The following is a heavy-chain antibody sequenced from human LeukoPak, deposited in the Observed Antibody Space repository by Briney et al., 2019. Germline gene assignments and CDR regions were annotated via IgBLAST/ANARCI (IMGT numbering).Heavy chain of an antibody. CDR2: INPNSGGT. CDR3: ARLSSGSYYYYYGMDV. V-gene: IGHV1-2*02. CDR1: GYTFTGYY. J-gene: IGHJ6*02. Sequence: ASVKVSCKASGYTFTGYYMHWVRQAPGQGLEWMGWINPNSGGTNYAQKFQGRVTMTRDTSISTAYMELSRLRSDDTAVYYCARLSSGSYYYYYGMDVWGQGITVTVSS. D-gene: IGHD1-26*01.